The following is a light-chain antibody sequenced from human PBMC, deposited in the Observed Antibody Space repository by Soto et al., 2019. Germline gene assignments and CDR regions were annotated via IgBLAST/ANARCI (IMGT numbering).Light chain of an antibody. CDR1: QSVSSY. J-gene: IGKJ5*01. CDR2: DAS. V-gene: IGKV3-11*01. Sequence: EIVLTQSPATLSLSPGERTTLSCRASQSVSSYLAWYQQKPGQAPRLLIYDASNRATGIPARLSGSGSGTDFTLTISSLEPEDSAVYYCQQRSNWRITFGQGTRLEIK. CDR3: QQRSNWRIT.